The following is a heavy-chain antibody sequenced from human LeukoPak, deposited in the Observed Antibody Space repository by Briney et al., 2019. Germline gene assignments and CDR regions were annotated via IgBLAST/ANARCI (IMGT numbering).Heavy chain of an antibody. D-gene: IGHD2-21*01. CDR1: GFSFGNYA. CDR3: VKDPRDTYGTNWFVS. Sequence: GGSLRLSCVASGFSFGNYAMSWVRQAPGKGLEWVSQISGTGGATWYAGFARDRYTISRDNSKKTLYLQMSGLRVEDTAMYYCVKDPRDTYGTNWFVSWGQGTLLIVSS. J-gene: IGHJ5*01. V-gene: IGHV3-23*01. CDR2: ISGTGGAT.